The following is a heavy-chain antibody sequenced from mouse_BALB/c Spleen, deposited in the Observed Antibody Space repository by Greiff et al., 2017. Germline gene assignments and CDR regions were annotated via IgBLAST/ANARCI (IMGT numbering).Heavy chain of an antibody. CDR1: GFAFSSYD. Sequence: DVMLVESGGGLVKPGGSLKLSCAASGFAFSSYDMSWVRQTPEKRLEWVAYISSGGGSTYYPDTVKGRFTISRDNAKNTLYLQMSSLKSEDTAMYYCARHYYDYDARFAYWGQGTLVTVSA. D-gene: IGHD2-4*01. CDR2: ISSGGGST. CDR3: ARHYYDYDARFAY. J-gene: IGHJ3*01. V-gene: IGHV5-12-1*01.